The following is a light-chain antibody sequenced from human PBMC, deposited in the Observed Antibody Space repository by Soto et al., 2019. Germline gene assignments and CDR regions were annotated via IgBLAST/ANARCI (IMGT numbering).Light chain of an antibody. CDR1: SSNIGAGYE. CDR3: QSYDSRMSGYV. J-gene: IGLJ1*01. V-gene: IGLV1-40*01. CDR2: GNS. Sequence: QPVLTQPPSVSGAPGQRVTISCTGSSSNIGAGYEVHWYQQLPGTAPKLLIYGNSNRPSGVPDRFSGSKSGTSASLAITGIQAEDEADYYCQSYDSRMSGYVFGTGTKVTVL.